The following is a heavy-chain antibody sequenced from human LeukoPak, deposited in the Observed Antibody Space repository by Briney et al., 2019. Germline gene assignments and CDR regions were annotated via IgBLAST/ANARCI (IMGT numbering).Heavy chain of an antibody. V-gene: IGHV4-39*01. Sequence: NPSETLSLNCTVSGGSISSSNYYRGWIRQPPGKGLEWIGSIYYSGSTYYNPSLKSRVTISVDTSKNQFSLKLSSVTAADTAVYYCAGRGGNFEYWGQGTLVTVSS. CDR3: AGRGGNFEY. J-gene: IGHJ4*02. D-gene: IGHD3-16*01. CDR2: IYYSGST. CDR1: GGSISSSNYY.